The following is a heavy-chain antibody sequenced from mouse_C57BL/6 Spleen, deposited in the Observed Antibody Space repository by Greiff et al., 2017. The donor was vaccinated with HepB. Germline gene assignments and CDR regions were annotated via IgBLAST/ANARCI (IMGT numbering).Heavy chain of an antibody. D-gene: IGHD1-1*01. CDR2: INYDGSST. Sequence: EVMLVESEGGLVQPGSSMKLSCTASGFTFSDYYMAWVRQVPEKGLEWVANINYDGSSTYYLDSLKSRFIISRDHAKNILYLQMSSLKSEDTATYYCARDHYYGSSYAMDYWGQGTSVTVSS. CDR1: GFTFSDYY. J-gene: IGHJ4*01. V-gene: IGHV5-16*01. CDR3: ARDHYYGSSYAMDY.